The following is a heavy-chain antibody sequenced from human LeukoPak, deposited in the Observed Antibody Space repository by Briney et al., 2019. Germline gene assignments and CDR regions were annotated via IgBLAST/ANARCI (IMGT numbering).Heavy chain of an antibody. CDR1: GGTFSSYA. J-gene: IGHJ3*02. V-gene: IGHV1-69*06. D-gene: IGHD4-17*01. Sequence: SVKVSCQASGGTFSSYAISWVRQAPGQGLEWIGEIIPIFGTAHYAQKFQGRVTITADKSTSTAYMELSSIRSEDTAVYYCARDQKPGDRWDAFDIWGQGTMVTDSS. CDR2: IIPIFGTA. CDR3: ARDQKPGDRWDAFDI.